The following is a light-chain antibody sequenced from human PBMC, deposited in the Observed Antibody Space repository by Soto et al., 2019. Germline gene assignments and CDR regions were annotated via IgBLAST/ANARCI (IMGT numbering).Light chain of an antibody. V-gene: IGLV2-14*03. CDR1: SSDIGSYNH. J-gene: IGLJ1*01. Sequence: QSALTQPASVSGSPGQSITISCSGTSSDIGSYNHVAWYQQFPGKSPKLMIYAVSDRPPGDSDRFSGSKSGITATLTISVLQTEDEADYYSIAYTDRQSYLFGTGTKLTVL. CDR2: AVS. CDR3: IAYTDRQSYL.